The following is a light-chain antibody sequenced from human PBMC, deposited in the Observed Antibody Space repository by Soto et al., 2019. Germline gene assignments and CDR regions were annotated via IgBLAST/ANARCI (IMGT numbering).Light chain of an antibody. CDR3: RSYTTSSTVV. J-gene: IGLJ3*02. Sequence: QSALTQPASVSGSPGQSITISCTGTSSDVGGFKYVSWYQQRPGKSPKLIIYEVTTRPSGVSNRFSGSTSGNKASLTISVLQAEDEADYYCRSYTTSSTVVFGGGTQVTVL. CDR2: EVT. CDR1: SSDVGGFKY. V-gene: IGLV2-14*01.